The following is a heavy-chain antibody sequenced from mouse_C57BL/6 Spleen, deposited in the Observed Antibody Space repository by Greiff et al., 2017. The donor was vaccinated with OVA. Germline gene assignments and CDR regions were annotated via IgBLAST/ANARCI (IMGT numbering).Heavy chain of an antibody. V-gene: IGHV2-9-1*01. CDR3: ARNDYGCSWYFDV. CDR1: GFSLTSYA. Sequence: VQLLESGPGLVAPSQSLSITCTVSGFSLTSYAISWVRQPPGKGLEWLGVIWTGGGTNYNSALRSRLSISKNNSKSQVFLKMNSLQTDDTARYYCARNDYGCSWYFDVWGTGTTVTVSS. J-gene: IGHJ1*03. D-gene: IGHD1-1*01. CDR2: IWTGGGT.